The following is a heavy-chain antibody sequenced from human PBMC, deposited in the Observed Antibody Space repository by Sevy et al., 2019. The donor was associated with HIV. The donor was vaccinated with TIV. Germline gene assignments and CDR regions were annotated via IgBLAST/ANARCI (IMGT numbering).Heavy chain of an antibody. CDR2: INPNSGGT. Sequence: ASVKVSCKASGYTFTGYYMHWVRQAPGQGLEWMGRINPNSGGTNYAQKFQGRVTMTRDTSISTAYMELSRLRSDDTAVYYCARGHPNYYDSSGTFDYWGQGTLVTVSS. D-gene: IGHD3-22*01. CDR1: GYTFTGYY. CDR3: ARGHPNYYDSSGTFDY. J-gene: IGHJ4*02. V-gene: IGHV1-2*06.